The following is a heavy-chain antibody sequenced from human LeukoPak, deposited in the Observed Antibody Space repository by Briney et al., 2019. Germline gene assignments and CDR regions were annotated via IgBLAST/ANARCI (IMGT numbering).Heavy chain of an antibody. CDR3: ARDGLGYSGYVYY. D-gene: IGHD5-12*01. Sequence: GGSLRLSCAASGFTFSKYWLHWLRQAPGKGLVWVSRINPDDKSASYADSVKGRFTIARDDARKTLYLQMNSLRAEDTAVYYCARDGLGYSGYVYYWGQGTLVTVSS. J-gene: IGHJ4*02. CDR2: INPDDKSA. V-gene: IGHV3-74*01. CDR1: GFTFSKYW.